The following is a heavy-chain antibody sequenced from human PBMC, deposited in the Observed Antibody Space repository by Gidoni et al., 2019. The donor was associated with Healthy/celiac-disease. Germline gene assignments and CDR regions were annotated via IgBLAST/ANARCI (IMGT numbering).Heavy chain of an antibody. CDR3: AGGPITMVRGVIRSGMDV. D-gene: IGHD3-10*01. Sequence: QLQLQESGPGLVKPSETLSLTCTVSGGSIRSRRYYWGWIRQPPWRGLEWIGSIYYSGSTYYNPSVKGRVTISVDTSKNQFSLKLSSVTAADTAVYYCAGGPITMVRGVIRSGMDVWGQGTTVTVSS. CDR1: GGSIRSRRYY. J-gene: IGHJ6*02. V-gene: IGHV4-39*01. CDR2: IYYSGST.